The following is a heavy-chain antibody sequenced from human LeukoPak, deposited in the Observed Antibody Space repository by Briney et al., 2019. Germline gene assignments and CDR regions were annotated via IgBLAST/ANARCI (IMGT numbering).Heavy chain of an antibody. J-gene: IGHJ4*02. V-gene: IGHV3-30*18. D-gene: IGHD3-22*01. CDR3: PKEPFDSSGYYSFAS. Sequence: GGSLRLSCAASGFTFSSNGMHWVRQAPGKGLEWVAVISYDGGNKYYADSVKGRFTISRDNSKNTLYLQMNSLRAEDTAVYSCPKEPFDSSGYYSFASWGKGTLITVPP. CDR1: GFTFSSNG. CDR2: ISYDGGNK.